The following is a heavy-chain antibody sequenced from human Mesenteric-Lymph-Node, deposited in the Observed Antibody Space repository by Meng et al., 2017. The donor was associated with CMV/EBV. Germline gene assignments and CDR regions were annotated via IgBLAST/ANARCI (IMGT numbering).Heavy chain of an antibody. J-gene: IGHJ4*02. CDR3: AKGSGYDLGDFDY. CDR1: GFNFSTYL. V-gene: IGHV3-53*01. CDR2: IYSGGST. Sequence: GESLKISCAGSGFNFSTYLMHWVRQAPGKGLEWVSVIYSGGSTYYADSVKGRFTISRDNSKNTLYLQMNSLRAEDTAVYYCAKGSGYDLGDFDYWGLGTLVTVSS. D-gene: IGHD5-12*01.